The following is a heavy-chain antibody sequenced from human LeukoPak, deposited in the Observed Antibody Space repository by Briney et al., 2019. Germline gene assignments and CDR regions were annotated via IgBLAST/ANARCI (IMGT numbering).Heavy chain of an antibody. V-gene: IGHV3-48*01. J-gene: IGHJ3*02. CDR2: ISSSSSTI. D-gene: IGHD2-2*01. CDR1: RFTFSSYR. CDR3: ARGEDIVVVPAARAFDI. Sequence: PGVSLSLSCAASRFTFSSYRMIWLRQAPGKGLVWVSYISSSSSTIYYEDSVKGRFTISRDNAKNSLYLQMNSLRAEDTAVYYCARGEDIVVVPAARAFDIWGQGKRATVSS.